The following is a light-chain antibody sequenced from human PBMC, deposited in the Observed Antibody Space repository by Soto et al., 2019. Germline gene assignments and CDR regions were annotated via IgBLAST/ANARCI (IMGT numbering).Light chain of an antibody. Sequence: VLTQPPSASGTPGQRVTISCSGSSSNIGSNTVNWYQQLPGTAPKLLIYSNNQRPSGVPDRFSGSKSGTSASLAISGLQSEDEADYYCAAWDDSLNAWVFGGGTKLTVL. J-gene: IGLJ3*02. CDR3: AAWDDSLNAWV. CDR1: SSNIGSNT. V-gene: IGLV1-44*01. CDR2: SNN.